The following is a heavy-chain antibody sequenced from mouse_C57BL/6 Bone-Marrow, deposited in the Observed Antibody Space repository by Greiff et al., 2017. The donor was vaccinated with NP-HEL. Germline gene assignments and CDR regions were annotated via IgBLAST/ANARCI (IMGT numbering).Heavy chain of an antibody. CDR3: ARGKVYSYYFDY. V-gene: IGHV1-63*01. CDR2: LYPGGGYT. CDR1: GYTFTNYW. Sequence: VQLQESGAELVRPGASVKLSCKASGYTFTNYWIGWVTQRPGHGLEWIGDLYPGGGYTNYTETFKGKATMTADKSSSTAYMQISRLTSEDSAIYYGARGKVYSYYFDYWGQGTTLTVSS. D-gene: IGHD3-1*01. J-gene: IGHJ2*01.